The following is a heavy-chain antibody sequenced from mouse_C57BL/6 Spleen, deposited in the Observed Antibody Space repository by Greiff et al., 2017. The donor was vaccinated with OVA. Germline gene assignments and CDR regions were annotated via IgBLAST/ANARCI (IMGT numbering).Heavy chain of an antibody. Sequence: VKLMESGPGLVAPSQSLSITCTVSGFSLTSYAISWVRQPPGKGLEWLGVIWTGGGTNYNSALKSRLSISKDNSKSQVFLKMNSLQTDDTARYYCARNPSHYYGSSYYYAMDYWGQGTSVTVSS. V-gene: IGHV2-9-1*01. J-gene: IGHJ4*01. CDR2: IWTGGGT. CDR1: GFSLTSYA. CDR3: ARNPSHYYGSSYYYAMDY. D-gene: IGHD1-1*01.